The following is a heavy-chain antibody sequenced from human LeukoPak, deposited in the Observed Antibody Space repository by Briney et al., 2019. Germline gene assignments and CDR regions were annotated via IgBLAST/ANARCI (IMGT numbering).Heavy chain of an antibody. D-gene: IGHD5-24*01. V-gene: IGHV3-21*01. CDR3: ARAVGDGYREAGWFDP. Sequence: GGSLRLSCAASGFTFSSYEMNWVRQAPGKGLEWVSSISSSSSYIYYADSVKGRFTISRDNAKNSLYLQMNSLRAEDTAVYYCARAVGDGYREAGWFDPWGQGTLVTVSS. CDR2: ISSSSSYI. CDR1: GFTFSSYE. J-gene: IGHJ5*02.